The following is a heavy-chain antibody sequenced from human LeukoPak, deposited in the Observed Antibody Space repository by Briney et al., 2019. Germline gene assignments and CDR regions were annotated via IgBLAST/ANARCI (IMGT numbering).Heavy chain of an antibody. D-gene: IGHD1-26*01. CDR1: GYSFTSYW. CDR2: IYPSDSDT. J-gene: IGHJ4*02. Sequence: GESLKISCKGSGYSFTSYWIGWVRQMPGKGLEWMGIIYPSDSDTRYSPSFQGQVTISADKSISTAYLQWSSLKASDTAMYYCARQGSARWEPSDYWGQGTLVTVSS. V-gene: IGHV5-51*01. CDR3: ARQGSARWEPSDY.